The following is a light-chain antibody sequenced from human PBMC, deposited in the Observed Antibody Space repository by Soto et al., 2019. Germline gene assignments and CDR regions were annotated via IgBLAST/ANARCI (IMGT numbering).Light chain of an antibody. V-gene: IGLV2-14*01. Sequence: QSALTQPASVSGSPGQSITISCTGTSSDVGGYNYVSWYQQHPGKAPKLMIYEVSNRPSGVSSRFFGSKSGNTASLTISGLQAEDEADYYCSSYTSSYTYVFGTGTKLTVL. CDR3: SSYTSSYTYV. CDR2: EVS. CDR1: SSDVGGYNY. J-gene: IGLJ1*01.